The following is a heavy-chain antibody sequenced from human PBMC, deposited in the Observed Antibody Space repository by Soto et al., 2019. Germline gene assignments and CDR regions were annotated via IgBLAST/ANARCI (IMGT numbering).Heavy chain of an antibody. Sequence: DAQLLESGGGLVQPGGSLRLSCAASGFTFRSYAMSWVRQAPGKGLEWVSGISGSGISTHYADSVKGRFTVSRDNSKNTLYLQMISLRAEDTAVYNCAKEPVGPDWYFDLWGRGTLVTVSS. V-gene: IGHV3-23*01. J-gene: IGHJ2*01. CDR3: AKEPVGPDWYFDL. CDR2: ISGSGIST. CDR1: GFTFRSYA.